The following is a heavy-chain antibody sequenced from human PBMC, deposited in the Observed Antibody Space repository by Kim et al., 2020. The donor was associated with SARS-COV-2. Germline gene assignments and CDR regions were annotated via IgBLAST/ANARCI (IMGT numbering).Heavy chain of an antibody. V-gene: IGHV1-69*13. Sequence: SVKVSCKASGGTFSSYAISWVRQAPGQGLEWMGGIIPIFGTANYAQKFQGRVTITADESTSTAYMELSSLRSEDTAVYYCAREPGSSGWYGRFDYWGQGTLVTVSS. CDR1: GGTFSSYA. D-gene: IGHD6-19*01. CDR3: AREPGSSGWYGRFDY. J-gene: IGHJ4*02. CDR2: IIPIFGTA.